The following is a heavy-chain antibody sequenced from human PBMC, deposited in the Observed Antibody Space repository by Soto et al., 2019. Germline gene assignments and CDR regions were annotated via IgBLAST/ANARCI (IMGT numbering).Heavy chain of an antibody. CDR1: GYRFAGYW. V-gene: IGHV5-10-1*01. Sequence: GESLKISWQGSGYRFAGYWITWVRQKPGKGLEWMGRIDSSDSQTYDSPSFRAHVTITVTKSITTVFLQWSSLRASDTAMYYGVRQIYDSDTGPNFQYYFDSWGQGTPVTVSS. CDR2: IDSSDSQT. J-gene: IGHJ4*02. CDR3: VRQIYDSDTGPNFQYYFDS. D-gene: IGHD3-22*01.